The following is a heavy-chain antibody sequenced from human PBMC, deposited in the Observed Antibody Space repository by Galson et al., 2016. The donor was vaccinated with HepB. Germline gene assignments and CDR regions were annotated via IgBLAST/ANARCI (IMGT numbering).Heavy chain of an antibody. CDR3: ARVGADWNYVFDS. CDR2: ISASGGA. Sequence: SLRLSCAAFGFTFRSYTMNWVRQAPGKGLEWVSYISASGGAHYADSVKGRFTMSRDNANYSVYLQMNSLRAEDTAVYYCARVGADWNYVFDSWGQGTLVTVSS. CDR1: GFTFRSYT. V-gene: IGHV3-48*01. J-gene: IGHJ4*02. D-gene: IGHD1-7*01.